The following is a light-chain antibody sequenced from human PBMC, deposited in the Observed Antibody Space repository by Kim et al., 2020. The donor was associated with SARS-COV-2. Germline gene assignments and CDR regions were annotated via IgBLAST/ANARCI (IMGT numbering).Light chain of an antibody. CDR2: YDR. V-gene: IGLV3-21*01. J-gene: IGLJ2*01. Sequence: SYELTQPPSLSVAPGKTARITCGGDNIGSKGVHWCQQKPGQAPILVIYYDRDRPSGISERVSGSKFVNTATLTLNRVEAGDDADYFCQVWVVGHPAFGGG. CDR3: QVWVVGHPA. CDR1: NIGSKG.